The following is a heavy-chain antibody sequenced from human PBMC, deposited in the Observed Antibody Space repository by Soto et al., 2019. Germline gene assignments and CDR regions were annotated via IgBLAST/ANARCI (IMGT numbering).Heavy chain of an antibody. J-gene: IGHJ4*02. V-gene: IGHV4-59*13. CDR3: AGYSSGWYEGSFEY. D-gene: IGHD6-19*01. CDR1: GGSISSYY. Sequence: SETLSLTCTVSGGSISSYYWSWIRQLPGKGLEWIGYIYYSGSSNYNPSLKSRVTISVDTSKNQLSLKLSSVTAADTAVYYCAGYSSGWYEGSFEYWGQGTMVTVSS. CDR2: IYYSGSS.